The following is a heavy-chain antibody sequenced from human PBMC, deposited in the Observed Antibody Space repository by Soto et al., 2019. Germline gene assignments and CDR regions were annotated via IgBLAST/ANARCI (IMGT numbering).Heavy chain of an antibody. CDR3: ASPDYYDSRIDY. CDR1: GGSISSGDYY. J-gene: IGHJ4*02. CDR2: IFYSGNT. V-gene: IGHV4-30-4*01. D-gene: IGHD3-22*01. Sequence: TLSLTCTVSGGSISSGDYYWSWIRQPPGKGLEWIGYIFYSGNTYYNPSLKSRVTISVDTSKNQFSLKLSSVTAADTAVYYCASPDYYDSRIDYWGQGTLVTVSS.